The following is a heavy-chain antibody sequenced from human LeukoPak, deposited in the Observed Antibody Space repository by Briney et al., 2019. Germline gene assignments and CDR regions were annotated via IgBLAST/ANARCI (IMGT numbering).Heavy chain of an antibody. V-gene: IGHV4-39*02. D-gene: IGHD4-23*01. Sequence: SETLSLTCIVSGGSISSISSNNYHWGWIRRPPGKGLEWIGSIYYSGSTYYNPSLRSRVTISVDTSKNQFSLKLSSVTAADTALYYCAREMGVVTAHGIDVWGQGTTVTVSS. CDR3: AREMGVVTAHGIDV. CDR2: IYYSGST. CDR1: GGSISSISSNNYH. J-gene: IGHJ6*02.